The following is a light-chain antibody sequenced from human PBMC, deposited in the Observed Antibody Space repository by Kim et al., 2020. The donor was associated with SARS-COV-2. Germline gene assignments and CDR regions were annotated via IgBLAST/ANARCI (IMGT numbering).Light chain of an antibody. Sequence: VSQGKTASITCCGDKLGDKYACWYQQKPGQSPVLVIYQDSKRPSGIPERFSGSNSGNTATLTISGTQAMDEADYYCQAWDSSISVVFGGGTQLTVL. V-gene: IGLV3-1*01. J-gene: IGLJ2*01. CDR3: QAWDSSISVV. CDR2: QDS. CDR1: KLGDKY.